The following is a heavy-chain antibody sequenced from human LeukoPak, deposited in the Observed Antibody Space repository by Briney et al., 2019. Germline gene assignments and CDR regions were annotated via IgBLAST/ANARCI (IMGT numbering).Heavy chain of an antibody. V-gene: IGHV3-7*01. CDR1: GFTFSSYW. J-gene: IGHJ5*02. Sequence: GGSLRLSCAASGFTFSSYWMSWVRQAPGKGLEWVANIKQDGSEKYYVDSVKGRFTISRDNTKNSLYLQMNSLRAEDTAVYYCARDRVRDWFDPWGQGTLVTVSS. D-gene: IGHD3-3*01. CDR2: IKQDGSEK. CDR3: ARDRVRDWFDP.